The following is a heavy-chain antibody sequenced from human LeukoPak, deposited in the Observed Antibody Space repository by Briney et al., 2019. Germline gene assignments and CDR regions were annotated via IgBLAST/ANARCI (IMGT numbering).Heavy chain of an antibody. J-gene: IGHJ4*02. V-gene: IGHV1-18*01. Sequence: ASVKVSCKASGYTFANFGITWVRQAPGQGLEWMGWISVYNGNTNYAQNLQGRVTLTTDTSTSTAYMELRSLRSDDTALYYCVRTCSSSSCYMVHWGQGTPVTVSS. CDR2: ISVYNGNT. CDR1: GYTFANFG. D-gene: IGHD2-2*02. CDR3: VRTCSSSSCYMVH.